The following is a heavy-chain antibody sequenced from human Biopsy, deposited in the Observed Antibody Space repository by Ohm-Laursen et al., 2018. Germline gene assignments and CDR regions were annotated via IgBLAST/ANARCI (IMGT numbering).Heavy chain of an antibody. D-gene: IGHD1-1*01. CDR2: IDWDDDK. V-gene: IGHV2-70*04. J-gene: IGHJ4*01. Sequence: PTQTLTLTRIFSGFSLSSTGMRISWVRQPPGKALECLARIDWDDDKFYSPSLETRLSLSKDTTTNQVVLTLTDVDPEDTATYYCARTRAHNFGALEFWGQGILVTVSS. CDR3: ARTRAHNFGALEF. CDR1: GFSLSSTGMR.